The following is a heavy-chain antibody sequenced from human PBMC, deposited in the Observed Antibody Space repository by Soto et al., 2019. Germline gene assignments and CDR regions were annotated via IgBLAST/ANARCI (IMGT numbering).Heavy chain of an antibody. CDR1: GGSINTGDFY. D-gene: IGHD3-3*02. Sequence: SETLSLTCTVSGGSINTGDFYWSWIRQPPGQGLEWIGNIYHSGSPSYNPSLKSRPTISIDTSNNQFSLKLSSVTAADTAVYFCAREKMVAPINIFRGRIIKTHIKWFVCWGQGALVDVSS. CDR3: AREKMVAPINIFRGRIIKTHIKWFVC. CDR2: IYHSGSP. J-gene: IGHJ5*01. V-gene: IGHV4-30-4*01.